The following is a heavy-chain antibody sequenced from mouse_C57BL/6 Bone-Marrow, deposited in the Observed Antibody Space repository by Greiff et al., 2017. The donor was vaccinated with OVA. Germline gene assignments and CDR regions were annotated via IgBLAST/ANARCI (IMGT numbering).Heavy chain of an antibody. CDR1: GFTFSDYG. CDR3: ARHGGSGYAMDY. D-gene: IGHD3-2*02. V-gene: IGHV5-15*01. CDR2: ISNLAYSI. Sequence: EVQRVESGGGLVQPGGSLKLSWAASGFTFSDYGMAWVRQAPRKGPEWVAFISNLAYSIYYADTVTGRFTISRENAKNTLYLEMSSLRSEDTAMYYCARHGGSGYAMDYWGQGTSVTVSS. J-gene: IGHJ4*01.